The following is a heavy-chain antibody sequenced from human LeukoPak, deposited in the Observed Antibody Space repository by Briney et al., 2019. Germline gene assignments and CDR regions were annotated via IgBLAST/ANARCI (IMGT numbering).Heavy chain of an antibody. J-gene: IGHJ4*02. CDR2: IYYSGST. CDR1: GGSISSYY. V-gene: IGHV4-59*08. D-gene: IGHD3-10*01. CDR3: VMGYYFDY. Sequence: SETLSLTCTVSGGSISSYYWSWIRQPPGKGLEWIGYIYYSGSTNYNPSLKSRVTISVDTSKNQFSLKLSSVTAADTAVYYCVMGYYFDYWGQGTLVTVSS.